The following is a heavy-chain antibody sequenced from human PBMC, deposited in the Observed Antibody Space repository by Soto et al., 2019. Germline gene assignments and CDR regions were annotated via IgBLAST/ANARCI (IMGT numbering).Heavy chain of an antibody. CDR1: GFSFTNYA. V-gene: IGHV3-23*01. CDR2: ISGSGDGT. J-gene: IGHJ6*02. D-gene: IGHD1-26*01. Sequence: EVQLLESGGGLVQPGGSLRLSCAASGFSFTNYAVTWVRQAPGKGLEWVSAISGSGDGTYYADPVRGRFTISRDNSKSTVHLQMNSLRAEDTAVYFCAKRVKSGSTSVGNAMDVWGQGTTVTVSS. CDR3: AKRVKSGSTSVGNAMDV.